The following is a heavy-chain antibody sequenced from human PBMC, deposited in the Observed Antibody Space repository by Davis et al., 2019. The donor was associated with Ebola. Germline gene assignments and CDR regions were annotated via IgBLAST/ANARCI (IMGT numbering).Heavy chain of an antibody. V-gene: IGHV3-23*01. CDR3: AKDIQGGSSYLDY. CDR1: GFTFSSYW. Sequence: GESLKISCVASGFTFSSYWMSWVRQAPGKGLEWVSDLSVTGLTNYADPVKGRFTISRDISKNTVYLQMSSLRAEDTAIYYCAKDIQGGSSYLDYWGQGTLVTVSS. CDR2: LSVTGLT. D-gene: IGHD3-16*01. J-gene: IGHJ4*02.